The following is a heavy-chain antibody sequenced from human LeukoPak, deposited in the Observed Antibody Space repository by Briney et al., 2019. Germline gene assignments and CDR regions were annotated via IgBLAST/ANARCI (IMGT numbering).Heavy chain of an antibody. CDR3: SRSYSALFDY. J-gene: IGHJ4*02. CDR2: IDGDESST. Sequence: RGSLTLSCTVSGCTNSNCGIYWGCQAPGQGLVWVSLIDGDESSTNYADSVKGRFTISRDNANNTLFGEMNTVSAEETVVNYCSRSYSALFDYWGQGTLVTVSS. D-gene: IGHD1-26*01. V-gene: IGHV3-74*01. CDR1: GCTNSNCG.